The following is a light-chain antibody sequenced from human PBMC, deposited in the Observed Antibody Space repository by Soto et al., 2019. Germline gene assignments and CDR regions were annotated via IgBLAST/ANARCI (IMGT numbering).Light chain of an antibody. CDR3: AAWDDSLNAL. Sequence: QTVLTQPPSLSATPGQRVSIPCFGSVSNIGDNAVSWYQQLPVAAPKLLIYLNGQRPSGVPDRFSGSKSGSSAFLAISGLRSEDEADYYCAAWDDSLNALFGTGTKVTVL. CDR2: LNG. V-gene: IGLV1-44*01. CDR1: VSNIGDNA. J-gene: IGLJ1*01.